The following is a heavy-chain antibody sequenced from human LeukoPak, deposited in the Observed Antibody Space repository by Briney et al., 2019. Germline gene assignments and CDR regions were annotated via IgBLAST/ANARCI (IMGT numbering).Heavy chain of an antibody. CDR1: GFTFSSYW. D-gene: IGHD5-18*01. V-gene: IGHV3-7*01. CDR3: ARPEYSYGIGSADY. Sequence: PGGSLRLSCAASGFTFSSYWMTWVRQAPGKGLEWVANIKQDGSEKYYVDSVKGRFTISRDNAKNSLYLQMNSLRAEDTAVYYCARPEYSYGIGSADYWGQGTLVTVPS. CDR2: IKQDGSEK. J-gene: IGHJ4*02.